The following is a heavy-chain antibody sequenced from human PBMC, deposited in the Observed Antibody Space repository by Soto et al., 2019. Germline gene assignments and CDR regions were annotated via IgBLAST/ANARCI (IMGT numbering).Heavy chain of an antibody. V-gene: IGHV3-30*18. CDR2: ISYDGSNK. D-gene: IGHD6-19*01. Sequence: PGGSLRLSCAASGFTFSSYGMHWVRQAPGKGLEWVAVISYDGSNKYYADSVKGRFTISRDNSKNTLYLQMNSLRAEDTAVYYCAKDRSIAVAGTADYWGQGTLVTAPQ. CDR1: GFTFSSYG. J-gene: IGHJ4*02. CDR3: AKDRSIAVAGTADY.